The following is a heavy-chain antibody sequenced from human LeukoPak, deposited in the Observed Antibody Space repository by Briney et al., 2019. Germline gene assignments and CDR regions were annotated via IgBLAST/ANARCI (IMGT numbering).Heavy chain of an antibody. CDR1: GFTFDTYA. V-gene: IGHV3-23*01. CDR3: AKENGDEWLQWWGEFDY. CDR2: ITGSGST. Sequence: QTGGSLRLSCTASGFTFDTYAVNWVRQAPGKGLEWVSTITGSGSTYYADSVKGRFTISRDNAKNTLYLQMSSLRAEDTAVYYCAKENGDEWLQWWGEFDYWGQGTLVTVSS. J-gene: IGHJ4*02. D-gene: IGHD5-24*01.